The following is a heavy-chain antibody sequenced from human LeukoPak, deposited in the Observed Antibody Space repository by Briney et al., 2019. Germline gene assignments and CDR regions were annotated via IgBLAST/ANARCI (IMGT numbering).Heavy chain of an antibody. D-gene: IGHD3-16*01. J-gene: IGHJ5*02. V-gene: IGHV1-69*05. CDR1: GGTFSSYA. CDR3: ARGGGDWFDP. Sequence: ASVKVSCKASGGTFSSYAISRVRQAPGQGLEWMGGIIPIFGTANYAQKFQGRVTITTDESTSTAYMELSSLRSEDTAVYYCARGGGDWFDPWGQGTLVTVSS. CDR2: IIPIFGTA.